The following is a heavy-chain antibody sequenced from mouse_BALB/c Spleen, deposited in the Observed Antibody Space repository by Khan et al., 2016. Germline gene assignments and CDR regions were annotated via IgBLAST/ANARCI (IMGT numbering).Heavy chain of an antibody. Sequence: EVKLLESGPGLVKPSQSLSLTCTVTGYSITSDYAWNWIRQFPGNKLEWMGNINYSGSTRYNPSLKSRISITRDTSKNQFFLQLNSVTTEDTATYYCARSPTATRYFDVWGAGTTVTVSS. V-gene: IGHV3-2*02. CDR1: GYSITSDYA. D-gene: IGHD1-2*01. J-gene: IGHJ1*01. CDR3: ARSPTATRYFDV. CDR2: INYSGST.